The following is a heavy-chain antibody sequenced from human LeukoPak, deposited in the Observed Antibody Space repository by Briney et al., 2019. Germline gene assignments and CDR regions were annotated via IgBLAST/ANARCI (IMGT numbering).Heavy chain of an antibody. CDR1: GFTFSSCA. Sequence: GGSLRLSCAASGFTFSSCAMHCVRQAPRKGLEWGAVILYDGGNEYYADSVKGRFTITRDNSKNTLYLQMNSLRAEDTAVYYCARGLYSGTYYSPIDYWGQGTLVSVSS. CDR2: ILYDGGNE. V-gene: IGHV3-30-3*01. J-gene: IGHJ4*02. CDR3: ARGLYSGTYYSPIDY. D-gene: IGHD3-10*01.